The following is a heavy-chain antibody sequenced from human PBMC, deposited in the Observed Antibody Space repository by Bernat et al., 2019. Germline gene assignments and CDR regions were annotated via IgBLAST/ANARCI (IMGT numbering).Heavy chain of an antibody. D-gene: IGHD2-15*01. Sequence: QVHLQESGPGLVRPSETLSLTCTVSRASLSDYYWSWIRQPPGKGLEWIASMHYSGTTDYNPSLKSRVTISVDTSKNQFSLKLSPVTPADTAVYFCASVPLVCSDGTCYYYVDVWGKGTMVTVSS. CDR2: MHYSGTT. J-gene: IGHJ6*03. V-gene: IGHV4-59*13. CDR1: RASLSDYY. CDR3: ASVPLVCSDGTCYYYVDV.